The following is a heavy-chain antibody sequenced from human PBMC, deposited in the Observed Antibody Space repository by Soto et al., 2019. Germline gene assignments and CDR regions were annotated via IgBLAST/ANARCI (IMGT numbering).Heavy chain of an antibody. D-gene: IGHD6-19*01. V-gene: IGHV4-34*01. J-gene: IGHJ4*02. CDR2: INHSGST. CDR3: ARKYSSGWYHFDY. CDR1: GGSFSGYY. Sequence: SETLSLTCAVYGGSFSGYYWSWIRQPPGKGLEWIGEINHSGSTNYNPSLKSRVTISVDTSKNQFSLKLSSVTAADTAVYYCARKYSSGWYHFDYWGQGTLVSVSS.